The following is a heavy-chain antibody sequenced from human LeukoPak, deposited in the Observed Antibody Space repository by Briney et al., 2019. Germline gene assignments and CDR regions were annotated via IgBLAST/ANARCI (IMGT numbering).Heavy chain of an antibody. V-gene: IGHV3-21*01. CDR1: GFTFSSYS. D-gene: IGHD6-19*01. J-gene: IGHJ4*02. CDR2: ISSSSSYI. CDR3: ARDQNSLSIAVAAPFDY. Sequence: GGSLRLSCAASGFTFSSYSMNWVRQAPGKGLEWVSSISSSSSYIYYADSVKGRFTISRDNAKNSLYLQMNSLRAEDTAVYYCARDQNSLSIAVAAPFDYWGQGTLVTVSS.